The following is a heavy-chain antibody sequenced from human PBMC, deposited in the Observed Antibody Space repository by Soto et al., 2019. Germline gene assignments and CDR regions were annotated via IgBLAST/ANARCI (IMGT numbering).Heavy chain of an antibody. Sequence: SETLSLTCTVSGGSISRYYWSWIRQPAGKGLEWIGRIYSSGSTNYNPSVKSRVTMSVDTSKNQFSLKLSSVTAADTAVYYCARSGCSGGSCFSYAYYYGMDVWGQGTTVTVSS. CDR1: GGSISRYY. CDR2: IYSSGST. D-gene: IGHD2-15*01. V-gene: IGHV4-4*07. J-gene: IGHJ6*02. CDR3: ARSGCSGGSCFSYAYYYGMDV.